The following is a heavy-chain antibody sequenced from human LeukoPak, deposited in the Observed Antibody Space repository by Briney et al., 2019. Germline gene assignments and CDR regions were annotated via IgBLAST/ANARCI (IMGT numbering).Heavy chain of an antibody. D-gene: IGHD3-3*01. CDR2: IYYSGST. Sequence: PSETLSLTCTVSGGSISSGDYYWSWIRQPSGKCLEWIGYIYYSGSTYYNPSLKSRVTISVDTSKNQFSLKLSSVTAADTAVYYCARANYDFWSGYYIPFDPWGQGTLVTVSS. CDR1: GGSISSGDYY. CDR3: ARANYDFWSGYYIPFDP. V-gene: IGHV4-30-4*08. J-gene: IGHJ5*02.